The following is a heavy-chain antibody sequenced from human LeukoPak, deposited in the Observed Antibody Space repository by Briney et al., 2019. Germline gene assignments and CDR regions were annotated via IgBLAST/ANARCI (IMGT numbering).Heavy chain of an antibody. CDR1: GSIFSSYG. CDR2: ISYDGRNK. D-gene: IGHD3-22*01. Sequence: PGGSLRLSCAASGSIFSSYGMHWVRQAPGKGLEWVAVISYDGRNKYYADSVKGRFTISRDNSKNTLYLQMNSLRAEDTAVYYCALTPYYDSTPYYFDYWGQGTLVTVSS. CDR3: ALTPYYDSTPYYFDY. V-gene: IGHV3-30*03. J-gene: IGHJ4*02.